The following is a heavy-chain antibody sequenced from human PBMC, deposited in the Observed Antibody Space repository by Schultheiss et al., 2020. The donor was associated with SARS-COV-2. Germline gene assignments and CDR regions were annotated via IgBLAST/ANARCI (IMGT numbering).Heavy chain of an antibody. CDR2: INPNSGDT. CDR1: GYTFTDYY. Sequence: ASVKVSCKASGYTFTDYYVHWVRQAPGQGLEWMGRINPNSGDTDYAQEFQGRVTMTRDTSISTAYMELRRLRSDDTAVYYCARQVGLITIFGLDPWGQGTLVTVSS. V-gene: IGHV1-2*02. J-gene: IGHJ5*02. CDR3: ARQVGLITIFGLDP. D-gene: IGHD3-3*01.